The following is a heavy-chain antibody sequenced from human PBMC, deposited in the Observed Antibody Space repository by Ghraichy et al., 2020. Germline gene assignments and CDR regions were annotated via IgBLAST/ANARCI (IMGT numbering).Heavy chain of an antibody. J-gene: IGHJ4*02. CDR2: ISGSGGTT. CDR1: GFTFTSYA. D-gene: IGHD2-15*01. CDR3: AHLAKGATCGRAFGY. Sequence: GGSLNISCATSGFTFTSYALSWVRQAPGKGLEWVSSISGSGGTTDYADSVKGRLTISRDNSKKTLYLEMNSLRVEDTAIYYCAHLAKGATCGRAFGYWGQGILVTVSS. V-gene: IGHV3-23*01.